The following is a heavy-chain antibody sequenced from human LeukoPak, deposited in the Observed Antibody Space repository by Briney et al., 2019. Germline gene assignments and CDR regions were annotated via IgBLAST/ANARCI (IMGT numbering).Heavy chain of an antibody. V-gene: IGHV3-7*05. CDR3: ARDTSASYNWFDP. D-gene: IGHD2-2*01. CDR2: IKQDGSEK. Sequence: PGGSLRLSCAASGFTFSTYWMSWVRQAPGKGLEWVANIKQDGSEKYYVDSVKGRFTISRDNAKNSLFLQMNSLRAEDTAFYYCARDTSASYNWFDPWGQGTLVTVSS. J-gene: IGHJ5*02. CDR1: GFTFSTYW.